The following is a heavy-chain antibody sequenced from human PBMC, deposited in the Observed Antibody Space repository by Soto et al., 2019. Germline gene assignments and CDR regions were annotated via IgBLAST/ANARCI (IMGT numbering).Heavy chain of an antibody. J-gene: IGHJ6*02. V-gene: IGHV1-58*01. D-gene: IGHD3-3*01. CDR2: IVVGSGNT. CDR3: AAPGCGTIFGVVIIGDYDGMDV. CDR1: GFTFTSSA. Sequence: QMQLVQSGPEVKKPGTSVKVSCKASGFTFTSSAVQWVRQARGQRLEWIGWIVVGSGNTNYAQKFRERVTITRDMSTSTAYMELSSLRSEDTAVYYCAAPGCGTIFGVVIIGDYDGMDVWGQGTTVTVSS.